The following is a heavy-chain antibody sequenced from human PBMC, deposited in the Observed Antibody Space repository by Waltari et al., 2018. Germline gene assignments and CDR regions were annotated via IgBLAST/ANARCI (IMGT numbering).Heavy chain of an antibody. V-gene: IGHV1-69*12. Sequence: QVQLVQSGAEVKKPGSSVKVSCRASGGTFSRYAISWVRQAPGHGLEWMGGIIPIFGTANYAQKFQGRVTITADESTSTAYMELSSLRSEDTAVYYCAREVFRYCSSTSCPPSDPWGQGTLVTVSS. CDR1: GGTFSRYA. J-gene: IGHJ5*02. CDR2: IIPIFGTA. CDR3: AREVFRYCSSTSCPPSDP. D-gene: IGHD2-2*01.